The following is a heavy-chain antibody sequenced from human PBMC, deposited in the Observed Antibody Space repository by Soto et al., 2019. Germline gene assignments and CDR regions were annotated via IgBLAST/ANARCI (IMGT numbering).Heavy chain of an antibody. Sequence: GVSLRLSCAASGFMFRSYAMHWVRQAPGKGLEWVAGIWYDGSTKYYGDSVKGRYSISRDNSKNMLDLQMNSLRAEDTAVYYCARVASSSSWHLPHFDQWGKGTLVTVSS. CDR2: IWYDGSTK. V-gene: IGHV3-33*01. D-gene: IGHD6-13*01. CDR1: GFMFRSYA. CDR3: ARVASSSSWHLPHFDQ. J-gene: IGHJ4*02.